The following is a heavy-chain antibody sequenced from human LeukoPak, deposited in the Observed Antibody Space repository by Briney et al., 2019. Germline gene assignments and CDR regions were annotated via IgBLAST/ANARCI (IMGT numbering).Heavy chain of an antibody. J-gene: IGHJ4*02. V-gene: IGHV3-30*02. Sequence: GCLRLPCAAAGFIFSCYGMHWGGQTPGSGLEGVAFFRYDGSIKHYADSVKGRFTISRDNSRNTLYLQMNGLRPEDTAVYYCAKDGRRHQTYYYESSNFGLDYWGQGTPVTVSS. D-gene: IGHD3-22*01. CDR2: FRYDGSIK. CDR3: AKDGRRHQTYYYESSNFGLDY. CDR1: GFIFSCYG.